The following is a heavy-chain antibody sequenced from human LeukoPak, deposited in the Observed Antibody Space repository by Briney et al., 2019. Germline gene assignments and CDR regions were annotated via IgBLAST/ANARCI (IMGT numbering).Heavy chain of an antibody. CDR2: IWYDGSNK. CDR1: GFTFSSYS. J-gene: IGHJ6*02. D-gene: IGHD6-13*01. CDR3: ARDIEEQQLVAGAYGMDV. Sequence: GGSLRLSCAASGFTFSSYSMNWVRQAPGKGLEWVAVIWYDGSNKYYADSVKGRFTISRDNSKNTLYLQMNSLRAEDTAVYYCARDIEEQQLVAGAYGMDVWGQGTTVTVSS. V-gene: IGHV3-33*08.